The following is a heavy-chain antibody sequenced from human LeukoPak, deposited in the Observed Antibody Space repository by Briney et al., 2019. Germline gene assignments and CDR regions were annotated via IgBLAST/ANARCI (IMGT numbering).Heavy chain of an antibody. Sequence: SETLSLTCTVFGPSISSYYWSWIRQPAGEGLEWIGRMYTSGSTNYNPSLKSRVTMSVDTSKNQFSLKLSSVTAADTAVYYCARDTGYYFGSGNYLYYFDYWGQGTLVTVSS. D-gene: IGHD3-10*01. J-gene: IGHJ4*02. CDR3: ARDTGYYFGSGNYLYYFDY. V-gene: IGHV4-4*07. CDR2: MYTSGST. CDR1: GPSISSYY.